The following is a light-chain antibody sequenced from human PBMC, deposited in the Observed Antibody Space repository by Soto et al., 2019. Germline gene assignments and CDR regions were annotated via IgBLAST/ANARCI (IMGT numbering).Light chain of an antibody. CDR3: QQRSNWPIT. J-gene: IGKJ5*01. Sequence: EILMTQSPATLSVSPGDTATLSCRASQSVSNNLAVYQQRPGQAPRLLIYGTSSRATGIPDSFSGSGSGTDFTLTISRLEPEDFAVYYRQQRSNWPITFGQGTRLEI. V-gene: IGKV3D-20*02. CDR2: GTS. CDR1: QSVSNN.